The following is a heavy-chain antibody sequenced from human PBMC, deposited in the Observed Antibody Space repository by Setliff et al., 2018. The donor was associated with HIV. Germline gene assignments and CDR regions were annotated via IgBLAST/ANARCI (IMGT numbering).Heavy chain of an antibody. J-gene: IGHJ4*02. CDR3: ARIRIAPDGTHDDY. V-gene: IGHV2-70*17. Sequence: ESGPTLVNPTQTLTLTCTFSGFSLNTRGMCVSWIRQPPGKALEWLGRIDWDDDIFYNTSLRSRLTISKDTSRDQVVLRMTNMDPVDTATYFCARIRIAPDGTHDDYWGQGMLVTVSS. D-gene: IGHD6-13*01. CDR2: IDWDDDI. CDR1: GFSLNTRGMC.